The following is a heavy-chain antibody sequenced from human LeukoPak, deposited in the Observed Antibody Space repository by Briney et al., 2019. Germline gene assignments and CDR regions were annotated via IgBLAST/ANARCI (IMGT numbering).Heavy chain of an antibody. J-gene: IGHJ3*01. CDR3: ARELRYDNSDSGAF. Sequence: SQTLSLTCTVSGGSISSGGYYWSWIRQHPGKGLEYIGYIYYSGSTYYNPSLKSRVTISVGTSKNQFSLKLSSVTAADTAVYYCARELRYDNSDSGAFWGQGTVVTVSS. D-gene: IGHD3-22*01. CDR2: IYYSGST. CDR1: GGSISSGGYY. V-gene: IGHV4-31*03.